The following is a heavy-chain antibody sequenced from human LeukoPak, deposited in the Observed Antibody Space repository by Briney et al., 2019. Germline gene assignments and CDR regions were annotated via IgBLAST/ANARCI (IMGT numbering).Heavy chain of an antibody. CDR3: ARDLAYGDDGL. V-gene: IGHV3-11*06. D-gene: IGHD4-17*01. Sequence: PGGSLRLSCAASGFTFSDYYMSWIRQAPGKGLEWVSYISSSSSYTNYADSVKGRFTISRDNAKNSLYLQMNSLRAEDTAVYYCARDLAYGDDGLWGQGTLVTVSS. CDR2: ISSSSSYT. CDR1: GFTFSDYY. J-gene: IGHJ4*02.